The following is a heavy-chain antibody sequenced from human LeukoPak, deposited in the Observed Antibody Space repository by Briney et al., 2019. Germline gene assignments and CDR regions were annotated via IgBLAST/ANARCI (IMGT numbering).Heavy chain of an antibody. D-gene: IGHD4-17*01. CDR1: GFTFRDYA. J-gene: IGHJ4*02. CDR2: IKSKTDGGTT. Sequence: GGSLRLSCTASGFTFRDYAMSWFRQAPGKGLEWVGRIKSKTDGGTTDYAAPVKGRFTISRDDSKNTLYLQMNSLKTEDTAVYYCTTELRSGNYWGQGTLVTVSS. CDR3: TTELRSGNY. V-gene: IGHV3-15*01.